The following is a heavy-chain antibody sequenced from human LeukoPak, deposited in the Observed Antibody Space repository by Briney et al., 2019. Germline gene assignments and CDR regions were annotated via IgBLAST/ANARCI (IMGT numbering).Heavy chain of an antibody. CDR2: IWYDGSNK. CDR1: GFTFSSYG. J-gene: IGHJ4*02. D-gene: IGHD6-19*01. Sequence: PGGSLRLSCAASGFTFSSYGMHWVRQAPGKGLEWVAVIWYDGSNKYYADSVKGRFTISRDNSKNTLYLQMNSLRAEDTAVYYCAKDSGSGWSLDYWGQGTLVTVSS. V-gene: IGHV3-30*02. CDR3: AKDSGSGWSLDY.